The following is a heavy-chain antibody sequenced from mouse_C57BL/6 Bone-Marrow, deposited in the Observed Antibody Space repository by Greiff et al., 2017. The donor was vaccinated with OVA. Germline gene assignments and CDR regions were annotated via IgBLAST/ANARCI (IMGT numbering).Heavy chain of an antibody. CDR1: GYTFTSYW. J-gene: IGHJ3*01. CDR3: ARRLQGFAY. Sequence: VQLQQPGAELVMPEASVKLSCKASGYTFTSYWMHWVKQRPGQGLEWIGEIDPSDSYTNYNQKFKGKSTLTVDKSSSTAYMQLSSLTSEDSAVYYCARRLQGFAYWGQGTLVTVSA. CDR2: IDPSDSYT. V-gene: IGHV1-69*01. D-gene: IGHD2-13*01.